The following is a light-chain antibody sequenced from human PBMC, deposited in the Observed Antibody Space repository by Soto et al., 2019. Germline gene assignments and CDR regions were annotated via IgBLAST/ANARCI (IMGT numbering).Light chain of an antibody. CDR2: DVS. CDR1: SSDVGGYNY. CDR3: SSYTSSSTYVV. J-gene: IGLJ2*01. Sequence: QSALTQPASVSGSPGQSITISCTGTSSDVGGYNYVSWYQQHPGKAPKLMIYDVSNRPSGVSNRFPASKSGNTASLTISGLQAEDEADYYCSSYTSSSTYVVFGGGTKLTVL. V-gene: IGLV2-14*01.